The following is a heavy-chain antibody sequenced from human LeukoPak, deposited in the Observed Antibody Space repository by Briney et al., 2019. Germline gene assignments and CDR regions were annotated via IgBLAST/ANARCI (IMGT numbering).Heavy chain of an antibody. D-gene: IGHD3-16*01. CDR1: GFTFSSYA. CDR2: ISGSGGGT. Sequence: PGGSLRLSCAASGFTFSSYAMHWVRQAPGKGLEWVSAISGSGGGTYYADSVKGRFTIFTENSKNTLYLQMNSLRAEDTAVYYCAKSGGVRFDPWGQGTLVTVSS. CDR3: AKSGGVRFDP. V-gene: IGHV3-23*01. J-gene: IGHJ5*02.